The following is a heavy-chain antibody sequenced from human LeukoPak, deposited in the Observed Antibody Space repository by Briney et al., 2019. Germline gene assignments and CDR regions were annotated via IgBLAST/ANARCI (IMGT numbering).Heavy chain of an antibody. V-gene: IGHV3-23*01. J-gene: IGHJ5*02. CDR2: INGSGGST. Sequence: GGSLRLSCAASGFTFSSYAMSWVRQAPGKGLEWVSAINGSGGSTYYADSVKGRFTISRDNSKNTLYLQMNSLRAEDTAVYYCAKDSDYYSDYKNWFDPWGQGTLVTVSS. CDR1: GFTFSSYA. D-gene: IGHD4-11*01. CDR3: AKDSDYYSDYKNWFDP.